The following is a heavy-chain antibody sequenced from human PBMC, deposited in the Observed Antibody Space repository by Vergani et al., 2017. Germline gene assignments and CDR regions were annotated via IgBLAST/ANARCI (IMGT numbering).Heavy chain of an antibody. CDR3: AREATPTGTTGLGY. V-gene: IGHV3-23*01. CDR2: LSASDRRT. CDR1: GFTFIMHA. D-gene: IGHD1-1*01. Sequence: EVQLLESGGDLVQPGGSLRLSCAASGFTFIMHAMSWVRQAPGKGLEWVSTLSASDRRTHYADSVKGRFTISRDNSKNTVYLQMNSLRVEDTAVYYCAREATPTGTTGLGYWGQGTLVTVSS. J-gene: IGHJ4*02.